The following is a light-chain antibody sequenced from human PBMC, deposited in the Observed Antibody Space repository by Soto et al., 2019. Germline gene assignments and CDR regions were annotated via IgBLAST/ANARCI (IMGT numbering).Light chain of an antibody. V-gene: IGKV1-5*03. Sequence: DIQMTQSPSSLSASVGDRVTLTCQASQDISNYLNWYQQKAGKAPKLLIYKASTLESGVPSRFSGSGSGTEFTLTISSLQPDDFATYYCQQYNIYSETFGQGTKVDIK. J-gene: IGKJ1*01. CDR3: QQYNIYSET. CDR2: KAS. CDR1: QDISNY.